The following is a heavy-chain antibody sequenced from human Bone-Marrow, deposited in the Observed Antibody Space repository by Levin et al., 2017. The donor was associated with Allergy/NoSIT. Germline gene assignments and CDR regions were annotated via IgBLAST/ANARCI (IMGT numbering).Heavy chain of an antibody. J-gene: IGHJ6*02. Sequence: PSETLSLTCTVSGGSISSGDYYWSWIRQPPGKGLEWIGYIYYSGSTYYNPSLKSRVTISVDTSKNQFSLKLSSVTAADTAVYYCARELVVPAAKGPNYYYYYGMDVWGQGTTVTVSS. CDR2: IYYSGST. V-gene: IGHV4-30-4*01. D-gene: IGHD2-2*01. CDR3: ARELVVPAAKGPNYYYYYGMDV. CDR1: GGSISSGDYY.